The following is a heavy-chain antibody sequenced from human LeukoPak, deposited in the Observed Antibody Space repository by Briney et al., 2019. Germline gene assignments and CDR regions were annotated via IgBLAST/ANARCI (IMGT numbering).Heavy chain of an antibody. CDR1: GYTFTSYG. V-gene: IGHV1-18*01. J-gene: IGHJ4*02. CDR3: ARQGYGGNPQGAADY. CDR2: ISAYNGNT. Sequence: ASVKVSCKASGYTFTSYGISWVRLAPGQGLEWMGWISAYNGNTNYAQKLQGRVTMTTDTSTSTAYMELRSLRSDDTAVYYCARQGYGGNPQGAADYWGQGTLVTVSS. D-gene: IGHD4-23*01.